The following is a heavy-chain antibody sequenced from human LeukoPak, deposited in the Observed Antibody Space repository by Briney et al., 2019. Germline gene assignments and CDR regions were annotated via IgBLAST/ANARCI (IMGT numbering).Heavy chain of an antibody. CDR3: ARGYDILTGYPRGLDY. J-gene: IGHJ4*02. D-gene: IGHD3-9*01. V-gene: IGHV3-11*01. CDR2: ISSSGSTM. Sequence: PGGSLRLSCAASGFIFSDYYMSWIRQAPGKGLEWVSYISSSGSTMYYTDSVKGRFTISRDNAKDSLYLQMNSLRAEDMAVYYCARGYDILTGYPRGLDYWGQGTLVTVSS. CDR1: GFIFSDYY.